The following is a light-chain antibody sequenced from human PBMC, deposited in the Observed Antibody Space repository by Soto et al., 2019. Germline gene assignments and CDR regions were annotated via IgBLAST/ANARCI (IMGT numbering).Light chain of an antibody. CDR1: QSASYW. CDR2: KAS. Sequence: DIQMTQSPSTLSASVGDRVTVTCRASQSASYWLAWYQQKPGQSPKLLIYKASTLASGVSSRFSGSGSGTDFTLIISSLQPDDFATYFCQQYKVFPCTFGGGTRVELK. CDR3: QQYKVFPCT. J-gene: IGKJ4*01. V-gene: IGKV1-5*03.